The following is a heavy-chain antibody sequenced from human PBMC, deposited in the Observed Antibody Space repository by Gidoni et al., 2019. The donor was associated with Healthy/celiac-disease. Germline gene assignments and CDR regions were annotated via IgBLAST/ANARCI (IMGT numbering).Heavy chain of an antibody. CDR3: ARGGWIYCSSTSCRTGTYYYYGMDV. CDR1: GGSLSSGSYY. D-gene: IGHD2-2*01. V-gene: IGHV4-61*02. CDR2: IYTSGST. Sequence: QVQLQESGPGLVKPSQTLSLTCTVSGGSLSSGSYYWRWIRQPAGKGLEWIGRIYTSGSTNYNPSLKSRVTISVDTPKNQFSLKLSSVTAADTAVYYCARGGWIYCSSTSCRTGTYYYYGMDVWGQGTTVTVSS. J-gene: IGHJ6*02.